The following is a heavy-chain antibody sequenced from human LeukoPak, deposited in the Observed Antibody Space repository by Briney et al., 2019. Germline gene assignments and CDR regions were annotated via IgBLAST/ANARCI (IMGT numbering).Heavy chain of an antibody. CDR2: INHSGST. CDR1: GGSFSGYY. Sequence: PSETLSLTCAVYGGSFSGYYWSWIRQPPGKGLEWIGEINHSGSTNYNPSLKSRVTISVDTSKNQFSLKLSSVTAADTAVYYCATDSGYDYSAFDIWGQGTMVTVSS. CDR3: ATDSGYDYSAFDI. V-gene: IGHV4-34*01. D-gene: IGHD5-12*01. J-gene: IGHJ3*02.